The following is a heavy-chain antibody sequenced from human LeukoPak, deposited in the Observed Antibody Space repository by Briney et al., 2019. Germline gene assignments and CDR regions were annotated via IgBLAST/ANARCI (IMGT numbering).Heavy chain of an antibody. V-gene: IGHV3-23*01. Sequence: PGGSLRLSCAASGFTVSSNYMSWVRQAPGKGLEWVSAISGSGGSTYYADSVKGRFTISRDNSKNTLYLQMNSLRAEDTAVYYCAKNNWGGYSSSWYMYYFDYWGQGTLVTVSS. CDR3: AKNNWGGYSSSWYMYYFDY. CDR1: GFTVSSNY. J-gene: IGHJ4*02. D-gene: IGHD6-13*01. CDR2: ISGSGGST.